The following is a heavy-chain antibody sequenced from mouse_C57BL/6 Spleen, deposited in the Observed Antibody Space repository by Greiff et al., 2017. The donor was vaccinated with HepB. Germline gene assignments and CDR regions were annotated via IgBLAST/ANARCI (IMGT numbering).Heavy chain of an antibody. CDR1: GYTFTSYW. V-gene: IGHV1-72*01. J-gene: IGHJ1*03. CDR3: ARSITTVVGRSWYFDV. Sequence: QVQLQQPGAELVKPGASVKLSCKASGYTFTSYWMHWVKQRPGRGLEWIGRIDPNSGGTKYNEKFKSKATLTVDKPSSTAYMQLSSLTSEDSAVYYCARSITTVVGRSWYFDVWGTGTTVTVSS. D-gene: IGHD1-1*01. CDR2: IDPNSGGT.